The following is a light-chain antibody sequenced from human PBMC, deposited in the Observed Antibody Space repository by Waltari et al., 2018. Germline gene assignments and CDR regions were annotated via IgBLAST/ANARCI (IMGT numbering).Light chain of an antibody. CDR1: QSVSRN. CDR2: GAS. Sequence: EIEMTQSPATLSVSPGDRVILSCRASQSVSRNLGWYQQKPGQPPNLLIYGASVRATGIPARFSGSGSGTEFTLTISSLQSEDFAVYYCQHYNRWPYAFGQGTKLEIK. V-gene: IGKV3D-15*01. CDR3: QHYNRWPYA. J-gene: IGKJ2*01.